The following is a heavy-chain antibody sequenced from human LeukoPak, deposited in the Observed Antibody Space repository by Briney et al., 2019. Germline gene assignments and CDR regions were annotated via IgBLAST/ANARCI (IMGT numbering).Heavy chain of an antibody. D-gene: IGHD2-21*01. Sequence: PGGSLRLSCAASGFTFSDNWMTWVRQAPGKGLEWVATIKQDGSEKYYVDSVRGRFTISRDNSKNTLYLQMNSLRAEDTAVYYCAKDLFGFNDYWGQGTLVTVSS. V-gene: IGHV3-7*01. J-gene: IGHJ4*02. CDR2: IKQDGSEK. CDR1: GFTFSDNW. CDR3: AKDLFGFNDY.